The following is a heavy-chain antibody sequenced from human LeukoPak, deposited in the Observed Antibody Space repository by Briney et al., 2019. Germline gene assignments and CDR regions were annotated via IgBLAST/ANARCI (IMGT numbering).Heavy chain of an antibody. CDR1: GFTFSSYW. J-gene: IGHJ3*02. CDR3: ARDRARSLDAFDI. Sequence: GGSLRLSCAASGFTFSSYWMSWVRQAPGKGLEWVSGINWNGGSTSYADSVKGRFTTSRDNAENSLYLQMNSLRAEDTALYYCARDRARSLDAFDIWGQGTMVTVSS. V-gene: IGHV3-20*04. CDR2: INWNGGST. D-gene: IGHD3-10*01.